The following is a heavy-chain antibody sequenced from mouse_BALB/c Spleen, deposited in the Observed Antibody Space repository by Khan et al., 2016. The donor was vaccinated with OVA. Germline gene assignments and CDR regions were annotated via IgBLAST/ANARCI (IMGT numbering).Heavy chain of an antibody. CDR2: ISSGGTS. V-gene: IGHV5-6-5*01. CDR3: ARDYWFVY. Sequence: EVKLMESGGGLVKPGGSLKVSCAASGFTFSNYAMSWVRQSPERRLEWVASISSGGTSYYIDSAKGRFTISRDNARNILYLQMSSLRSEDTANYYCARDYWFVYWGQGTLVTVSA. J-gene: IGHJ3*01. CDR1: GFTFSNYA.